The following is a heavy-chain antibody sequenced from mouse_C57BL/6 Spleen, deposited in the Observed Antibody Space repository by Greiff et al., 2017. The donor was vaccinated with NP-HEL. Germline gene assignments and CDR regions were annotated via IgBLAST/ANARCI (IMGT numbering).Heavy chain of an antibody. CDR1: GYTFTSYW. J-gene: IGHJ4*01. Sequence: QVQLQQPGAELVKPGASVKMSCKASGYTFTSYWITWVKQRPGQGLEWIGDIYPGSGSTNYNEKFKSKATLTVDTSSSTAYMQLSSLTSEDSAVYYCARSYYYGSSPWAMDYWGQGTSVTVSS. CDR2: IYPGSGST. D-gene: IGHD1-1*01. V-gene: IGHV1-55*01. CDR3: ARSYYYGSSPWAMDY.